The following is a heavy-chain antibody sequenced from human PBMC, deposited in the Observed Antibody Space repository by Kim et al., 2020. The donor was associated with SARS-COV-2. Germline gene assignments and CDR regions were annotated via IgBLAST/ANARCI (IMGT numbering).Heavy chain of an antibody. V-gene: IGHV4-31*03. CDR3: ARVKSGSPYYFDY. J-gene: IGHJ4*02. CDR2: IYYSGST. CDR1: GGSISSGGYY. D-gene: IGHD3-16*01. Sequence: SETLSLTCTVSGGSISSGGYYWSWIRQHPGKGLEWIGYIYYSGSTYYNPSLKSRVTISVDTSKNQFSLKLSSVTAADTAVYYCARVKSGSPYYFDYWGQGTLVTVSS.